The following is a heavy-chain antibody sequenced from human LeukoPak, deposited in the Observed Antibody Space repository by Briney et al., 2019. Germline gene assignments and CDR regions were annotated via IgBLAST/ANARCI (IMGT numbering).Heavy chain of an antibody. J-gene: IGHJ4*02. D-gene: IGHD2-15*01. CDR1: GGSVSGYY. CDR3: ARIHRYCSGGACYVLDN. CDR2: VYYSGST. V-gene: IGHV4-59*02. Sequence: PWETLSLTCVVSGGSVSGYYWGWIRLPPGRGLEWIGYVYYSGSTNYNPSFKSRITISVDTSRNQFSLQLSSVTAADTAVYYCARIHRYCSGGACYVLDNWGQGTLVVVSS.